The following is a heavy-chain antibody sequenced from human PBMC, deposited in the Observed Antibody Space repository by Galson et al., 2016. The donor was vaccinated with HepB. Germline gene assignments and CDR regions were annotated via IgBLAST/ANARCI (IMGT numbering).Heavy chain of an antibody. D-gene: IGHD6-25*01. CDR1: GFSLSNSGVS. CDR3: AHSSSGPRVLYDF. CDR2: IYWHEGK. Sequence: PALVKPTQTLTLTCTLSGFSLSNSGVSVGWIRQPPGRALEWLGLIYWHEGKRYTPSLKSRLTITKDTSRNQVVLTMTDMDPADTGTYYCAHSSSGPRVLYDFWGQGTLVIVSS. J-gene: IGHJ4*02. V-gene: IGHV2-5*01.